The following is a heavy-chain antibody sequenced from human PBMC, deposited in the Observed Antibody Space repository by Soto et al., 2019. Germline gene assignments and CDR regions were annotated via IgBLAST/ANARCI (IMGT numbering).Heavy chain of an antibody. CDR1: GYTFTSYG. D-gene: IGHD6-13*01. CDR2: ISAYNGNT. CDR3: ARGLRYSSSWRYFQH. J-gene: IGHJ1*01. V-gene: IGHV1-18*01. Sequence: ASVKVSCKASGYTFTSYGISWVRQAPGQGLEWMGRISAYNGNTNYAQKHQGRVTMTTDTSTSTAYMELSSLSSEDTAVYYCARGLRYSSSWRYFQHWGQGTLVTVS.